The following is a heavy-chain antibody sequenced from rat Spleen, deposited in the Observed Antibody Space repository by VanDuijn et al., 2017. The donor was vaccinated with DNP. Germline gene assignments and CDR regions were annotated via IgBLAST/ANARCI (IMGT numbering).Heavy chain of an antibody. CDR3: TRGPNYGGDSDYFDY. V-gene: IGHV4-2*01. D-gene: IGHD1-11*01. CDR2: INKGSSTI. CDR1: GINFNDYW. Sequence: EVKFVESGGGLVQPGRSLKLSCAASGINFNDYWMGWVRQAPGKGLEWIGEINKGSSTINYIPSLKDKFTISRDNAQNTLYLQTSTLGSEDTAIYFCTRGPNYGGDSDYFDYWGQGVMVTVSS. J-gene: IGHJ2*01.